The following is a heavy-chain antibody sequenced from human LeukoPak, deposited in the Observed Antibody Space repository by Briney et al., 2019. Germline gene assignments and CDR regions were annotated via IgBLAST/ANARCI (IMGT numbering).Heavy chain of an antibody. J-gene: IGHJ4*02. D-gene: IGHD6-19*01. CDR2: ISYDGSNK. V-gene: IGHV3-30-3*01. CDR3: AKDGSIRAVAGTEWGY. Sequence: PGGSLRLSCAASGFTFSSYAMHWVRQAPGKGLEWVAVISYDGSNKYYADSVKGRFTISRDNSKNTLYLQMNSLRAEDTAVYYCAKDGSIRAVAGTEWGYWGQGTLVTVSS. CDR1: GFTFSSYA.